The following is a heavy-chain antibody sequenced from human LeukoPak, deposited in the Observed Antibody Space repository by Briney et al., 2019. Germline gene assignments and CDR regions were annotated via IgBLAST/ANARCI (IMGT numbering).Heavy chain of an antibody. CDR2: IYPDDSDT. D-gene: IGHD2-8*01. Sequence: GESLKISCKVSGYCFTSYWIGWVRQMPGKGLEWMGIIYPDDSDTRYSPSFEGQVIISVDKSISTAYLQWSSLKASDTATYYCARHGHCTNGVCYSNYYYYMDVWGKGTTVTVPS. J-gene: IGHJ6*03. V-gene: IGHV5-51*01. CDR1: GYCFTSYW. CDR3: ARHGHCTNGVCYSNYYYYMDV.